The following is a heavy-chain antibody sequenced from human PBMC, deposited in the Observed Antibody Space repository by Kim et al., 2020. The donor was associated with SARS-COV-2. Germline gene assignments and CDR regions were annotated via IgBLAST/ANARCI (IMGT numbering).Heavy chain of an antibody. Sequence: SETLSLTCTVSGGSINSSSYYWGWIRQPPGKGLEWIGSIYYSGSTYYNPSLKSRVTISVDTSKNQFSLKLSSVTAADTAVYYCARHLYYDSSGYYRLGFDYWGQGTLVTVSS. CDR1: GGSINSSSYY. J-gene: IGHJ4*02. CDR3: ARHLYYDSSGYYRLGFDY. D-gene: IGHD3-22*01. CDR2: IYYSGST. V-gene: IGHV4-39*01.